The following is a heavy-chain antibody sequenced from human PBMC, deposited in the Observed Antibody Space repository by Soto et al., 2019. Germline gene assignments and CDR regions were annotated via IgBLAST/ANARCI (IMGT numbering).Heavy chain of an antibody. Sequence: ASVKVSCKTSGYTFTSYGINWVRHAPGRGLEWMGWINPGNGNTKYSQQFQGRVIIDRDTSASTAYMELSSLRSEDTAVYYCARGGYFDSSNYLAYWGLGTLVTVSS. D-gene: IGHD3-22*01. CDR1: GYTFTSYG. CDR2: INPGNGNT. J-gene: IGHJ4*02. V-gene: IGHV1-3*01. CDR3: ARGGYFDSSNYLAY.